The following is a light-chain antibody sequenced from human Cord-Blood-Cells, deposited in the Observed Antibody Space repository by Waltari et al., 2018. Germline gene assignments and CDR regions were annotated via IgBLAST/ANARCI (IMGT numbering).Light chain of an antibody. CDR3: QQRSNWPLT. J-gene: IGKJ4*01. CDR2: DAS. CDR1: QSVSSY. V-gene: IGKV3-11*01. Sequence: EIVLTQYPATLSLSPGERATFSCRASQSVSSYLAWYQQKPGQAPRLLIYDASNRATGIPARFSGSGSGTDFTLTISSLEPEDFAVYYCQQRSNWPLTFGGGTKVEIK.